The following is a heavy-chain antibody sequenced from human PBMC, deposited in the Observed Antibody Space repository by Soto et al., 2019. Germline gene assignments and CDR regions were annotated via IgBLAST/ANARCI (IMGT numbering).Heavy chain of an antibody. Sequence: SSVKDSCKATRYTFTSYAMHWVRQAPGQRLEWMGWINAGNGNTKYSQKFQGRVTITMDTSARTAYMELSSRRSEDTAVYYCARAHYDSSSGYYPPAFDIWGQGTMVTVSS. CDR1: RYTFTSYA. CDR2: INAGNGNT. V-gene: IGHV1-3*01. CDR3: ARAHYDSSSGYYPPAFDI. D-gene: IGHD3-22*01. J-gene: IGHJ3*02.